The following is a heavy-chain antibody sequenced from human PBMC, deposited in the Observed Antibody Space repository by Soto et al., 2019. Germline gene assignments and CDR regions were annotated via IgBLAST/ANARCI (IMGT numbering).Heavy chain of an antibody. Sequence: GGSLRLSCAASGFTFSAYWMSWVRQAPGKGLEWVASVKSDGTEKSYVDSVKGRFTISRDNAENSLYLQMNSLRAEDTAVYYCARVSRDEFRFYWGEGTLVTVSS. D-gene: IGHD3-10*01. J-gene: IGHJ4*02. CDR1: GFTFSAYW. CDR3: ARVSRDEFRFY. CDR2: VKSDGTEK. V-gene: IGHV3-7*01.